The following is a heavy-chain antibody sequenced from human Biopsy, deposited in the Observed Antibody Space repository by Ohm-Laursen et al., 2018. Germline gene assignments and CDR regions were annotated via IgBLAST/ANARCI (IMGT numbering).Heavy chain of an antibody. CDR1: GFTFSGFS. CDR3: ARDGEAKYCKHGVCPSDF. Sequence: SLRLSCAAPGFTFSGFSMNWVRQAPGKGLEWVSSINASGNHIYYTDSVKGRFTVSRDNGKNSVYLQMNSLRVEDTAVYYCARDGEAKYCKHGVCPSDFWGQGTLVTVSS. CDR2: INASGNHI. J-gene: IGHJ4*02. V-gene: IGHV3-21*01. D-gene: IGHD2-8*01.